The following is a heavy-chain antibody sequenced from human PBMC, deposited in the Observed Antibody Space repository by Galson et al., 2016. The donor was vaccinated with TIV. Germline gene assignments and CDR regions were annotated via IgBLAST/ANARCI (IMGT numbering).Heavy chain of an antibody. V-gene: IGHV1-3*01. Sequence: SVKVSCKASGYSFSIYAMHWVRQAPGQRLEWMGWINGGNGNTKYSKQFQGRLTITRDTSASTAYMELNSLRPEDTAVYYCARPPYCGGDCYKYDKWGQGTLVTVSS. CDR2: INGGNGNT. J-gene: IGHJ4*02. CDR1: GYSFSIYA. CDR3: ARPPYCGGDCYKYDK. D-gene: IGHD2-21*01.